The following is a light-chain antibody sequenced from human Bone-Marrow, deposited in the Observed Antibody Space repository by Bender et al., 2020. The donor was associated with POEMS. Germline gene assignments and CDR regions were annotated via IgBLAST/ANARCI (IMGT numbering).Light chain of an antibody. V-gene: IGLV3-21*02. CDR3: QVWDTSADHLYV. CDR2: DDS. CDR1: NIGNKG. J-gene: IGLJ1*01. Sequence: SDVLTQPPSVSVAPGQTASIACGGKNIGNKGVHWYQQKPGQAPVLVICDDSDRPSGIPDRFSGSNSGNTATLTINRVEAGDEADYFCQVWDTSADHLYVFGPGTKVTVL.